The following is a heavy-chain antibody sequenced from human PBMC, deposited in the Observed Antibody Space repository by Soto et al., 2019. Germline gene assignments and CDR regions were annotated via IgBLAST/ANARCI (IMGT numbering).Heavy chain of an antibody. V-gene: IGHV3-33*01. J-gene: IGHJ6*02. CDR3: AITMVWGAISDYYYGIDV. Sequence: PGGSLRLSCAASGFTFSSYGMHWVRQAPCKGLEWVAVIWYDGSNKYYADSVKGRFTISRDNSKNTLYLQMNSLRAEDTAVYYCAITMVWGAISDYYYGIDVWGQGTTVTVSS. CDR1: GFTFSSYG. D-gene: IGHD3-10*01. CDR2: IWYDGSNK.